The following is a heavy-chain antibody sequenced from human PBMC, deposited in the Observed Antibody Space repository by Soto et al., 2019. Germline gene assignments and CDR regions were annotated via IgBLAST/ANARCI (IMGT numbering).Heavy chain of an antibody. Sequence: QAQLVESGGGVVQPGRSLRLSCAASGFAFSSYGMHWVRQAPGTGLAWVAVISYDGSLQHYADSVKGRITISRDNSKNMVLLQMSSLRAEDTAVYYCVSDRGCGHASVPYSWGQGTLVSVSS. CDR3: VSDRGCGHASVPYS. D-gene: IGHD3-10*01. J-gene: IGHJ4*02. CDR1: GFAFSSYG. CDR2: ISYDGSLQ. V-gene: IGHV3-30*03.